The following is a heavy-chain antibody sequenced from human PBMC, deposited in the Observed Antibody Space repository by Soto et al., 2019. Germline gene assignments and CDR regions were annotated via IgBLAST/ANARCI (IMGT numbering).Heavy chain of an antibody. CDR1: GGSISSGDYY. Sequence: QVQLQESGPGLVKPSQTLSLTCTVSGGSISSGDYYWSWIRQHPGKGLEWIGYIYYSGSTYYTPSLKCRVTVAVDKSKNQCSLKLRSVAAADTAVYYCARGIGVAGTGVVDYWGQGTLVTVSS. D-gene: IGHD6-19*01. CDR3: ARGIGVAGTGVVDY. V-gene: IGHV4-31*03. J-gene: IGHJ4*02. CDR2: IYYSGST.